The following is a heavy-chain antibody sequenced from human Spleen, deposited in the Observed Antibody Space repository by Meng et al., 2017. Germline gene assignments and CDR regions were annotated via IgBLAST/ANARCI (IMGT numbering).Heavy chain of an antibody. CDR2: ISAYNGNT. J-gene: IGHJ4*02. V-gene: IGHV1-18*01. Sequence: QVQLVQSGAEVKKPGASVKVSCKASGYTFTRYGISWVRQAPGQGLEWMGWISAYNGNTNYAQKVQGRVTMTRDTSTTTAYMELRNLRSDDTAVYYCVSERGGGSFDYWGQGTLVTVSS. CDR3: VSERGGGSFDY. CDR1: GYTFTRYG. D-gene: IGHD3-10*01.